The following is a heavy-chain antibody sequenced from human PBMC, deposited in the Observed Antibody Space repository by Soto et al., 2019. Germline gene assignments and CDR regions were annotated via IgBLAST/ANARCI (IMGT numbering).Heavy chain of an antibody. D-gene: IGHD6-6*01. CDR3: AREGIADRPLSYYYGMDV. CDR2: ISYDGSNK. J-gene: IGHJ6*02. CDR1: GFTFSSYA. V-gene: IGHV3-30-3*01. Sequence: QVQLVESGGGVVQPGRSLRLSCAASGFTFSSYAMHWVRQAPGKGLEWVAVISYDGSNKYYADSVKGRFTISRDNSKNTLYLQMNSLRAEDTAVYYCAREGIADRPLSYYYGMDVWGQGTTVTVSS.